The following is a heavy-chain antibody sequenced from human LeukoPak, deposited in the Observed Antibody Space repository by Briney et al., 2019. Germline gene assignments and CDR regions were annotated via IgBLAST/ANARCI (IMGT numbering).Heavy chain of an antibody. CDR3: ARHRDKKWGIDY. CDR2: IYYSGST. J-gene: IGHJ4*02. Sequence: SETLSLTCTVSGGSISSSSYYWGWIRQPPGKGLEWIGSIYYSGSTYYNPSLKSRVTISVDTSKNQFSLKLSSVTAADTAVYYCARHRDKKWGIDYWGQGTLVTVSS. D-gene: IGHD3-16*01. CDR1: GGSISSSSYY. V-gene: IGHV4-39*01.